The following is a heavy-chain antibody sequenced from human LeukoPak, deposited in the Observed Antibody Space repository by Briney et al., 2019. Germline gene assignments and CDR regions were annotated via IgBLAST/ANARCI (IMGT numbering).Heavy chain of an antibody. CDR2: INPKDGDT. Sequence: AASVKVSCKASGGTFSSYAISWVRQAPGQGLEWMGIINPKDGDTSSPQKFQGRVTMTGDTSTSTVYMELSSLRSDDTAIYYCARAWQDWYFDLWGRGTLVTVSS. CDR3: ARAWQDWYFDL. V-gene: IGHV1-46*01. J-gene: IGHJ2*01. CDR1: GGTFSSYA.